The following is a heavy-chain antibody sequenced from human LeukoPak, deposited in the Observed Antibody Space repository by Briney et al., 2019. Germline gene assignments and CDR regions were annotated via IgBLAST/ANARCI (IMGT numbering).Heavy chain of an antibody. D-gene: IGHD3-22*01. CDR1: GFTFSSYW. J-gene: IGHJ4*02. V-gene: IGHV3-7*01. Sequence: GGSLRLSCAASGFTFSSYWMSWVRQAPGKGLEWVANIKQDGSEKDYLDSVKDRFTISRDNAKNSLYLQMNSLTAEDTAVYYCVKRGLLPYYFDYWGQGTLVAVSS. CDR2: IKQDGSEK. CDR3: VKRGLLPYYFDY.